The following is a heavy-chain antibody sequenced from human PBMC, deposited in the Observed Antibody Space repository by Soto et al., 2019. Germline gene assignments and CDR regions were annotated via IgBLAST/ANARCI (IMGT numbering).Heavy chain of an antibody. J-gene: IGHJ6*02. CDR1: GGSISSYY. Sequence: SETLSLTCTVSGGSISSYYWSWIRQPPGKGLEWIGYIYYRGSTNYNPSLKSRVTTSVATSKNQFSLKLSSVTAADTAVYYCARVIGGYDYYYYYGMDVWGQGTTVTVSS. CDR2: IYYRGST. V-gene: IGHV4-59*01. CDR3: ARVIGGYDYYYYYGMDV. D-gene: IGHD5-12*01.